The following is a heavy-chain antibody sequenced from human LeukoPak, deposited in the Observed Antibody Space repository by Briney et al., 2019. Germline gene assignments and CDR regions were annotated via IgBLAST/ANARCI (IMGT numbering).Heavy chain of an antibody. Sequence: GASVKVSCKASGYTFTGYYMHWVRQAPGQGLEWMGWINPNSGGTNYAQKLQVRVSMTRDTSISTAYMELSRLRSDDTAVYYCARVYSRGDPTVQGDWGQGTLVTVSS. V-gene: IGHV1-2*02. CDR3: ARVYSRGDPTVQGD. CDR2: INPNSGGT. J-gene: IGHJ4*02. CDR1: GYTFTGYY. D-gene: IGHD4-11*01.